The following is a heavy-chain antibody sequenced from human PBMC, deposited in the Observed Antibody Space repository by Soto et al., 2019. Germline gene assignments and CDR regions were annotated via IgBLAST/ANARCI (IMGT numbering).Heavy chain of an antibody. CDR2: INWNGGTT. Sequence: EVQLVESGGGLVHPGRSLRLSCAASGFIFDDYAMHWVRQVPGKGLGWVSGINWNGGTTGYGEYVKGRFTISRDNAKNSLDLQMNSLTAEATALYYCAKGGSAPLIAAAGTGHWFDPWGQGTLVTVSS. CDR1: GFIFDDYA. J-gene: IGHJ5*02. D-gene: IGHD6-13*01. CDR3: AKGGSAPLIAAAGTGHWFDP. V-gene: IGHV3-9*01.